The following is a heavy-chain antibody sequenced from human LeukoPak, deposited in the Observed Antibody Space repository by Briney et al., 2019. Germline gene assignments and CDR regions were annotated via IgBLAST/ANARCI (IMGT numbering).Heavy chain of an antibody. J-gene: IGHJ5*02. CDR2: ISGFNGKT. D-gene: IGHD6-13*01. Sequence: GASVKVSCKASGYDLNSFGFSWVRQAPGQGLEWVGWISGFNGKTQYAQKFQERVTLTTDTSTSTTYLDLRSLTHDDTAVYFCARGGIEASGGGWFDPWGQGTLVTVSS. CDR1: GYDLNSFG. V-gene: IGHV1-18*01. CDR3: ARGGIEASGGGWFDP.